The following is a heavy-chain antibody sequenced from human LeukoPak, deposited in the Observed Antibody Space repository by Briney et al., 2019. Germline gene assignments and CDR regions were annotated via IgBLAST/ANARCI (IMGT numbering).Heavy chain of an antibody. J-gene: IGHJ2*01. CDR3: ARDPAVTTVWYFDL. Sequence: SETLSLTCTVSGGSISSYYWSWIRQPPGKGLEWIGYIYYSGSTNYNPSLKSRVTISVDTSKNQFSLKLSSVIAADTAVYYCARDPAVTTVWYFDLWGRGTLVTVSS. V-gene: IGHV4-59*01. CDR2: IYYSGST. CDR1: GGSISSYY. D-gene: IGHD4-17*01.